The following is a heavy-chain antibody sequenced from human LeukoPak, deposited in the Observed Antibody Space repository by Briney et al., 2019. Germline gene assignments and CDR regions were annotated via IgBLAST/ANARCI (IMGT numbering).Heavy chain of an antibody. CDR3: ARLSTATRHWLAASDI. V-gene: IGHV1-2*06. CDR1: GYSFTDYF. J-gene: IGHJ3*02. Sequence: ASVKVSCTASGYSFTDYFLYWVRQAPRQGLEWMGRINPDAGDTNYAQTFQGRITMTRDTSISTVYMELSSLKSDDTAVYYCARLSTATRHWLAASDIWGQGTVVTVSS. CDR2: INPDAGDT. D-gene: IGHD6-19*01.